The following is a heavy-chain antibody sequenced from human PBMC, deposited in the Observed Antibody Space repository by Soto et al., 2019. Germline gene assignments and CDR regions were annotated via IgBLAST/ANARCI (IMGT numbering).Heavy chain of an antibody. CDR3: ARDRGYDFWSGYFMNV. V-gene: IGHV1-3*01. D-gene: IGHD3-3*01. Sequence: ASVKVSCKASGYTFTSYAMHWVRQAPGQRLEWMGWINAGNGNTKYSQKFQGRVTITRDTSASTAYMELSSLRSEDTAVYYCARDRGYDFWSGYFMNVWGQGTTVTVS. CDR1: GYTFTSYA. J-gene: IGHJ6*02. CDR2: INAGNGNT.